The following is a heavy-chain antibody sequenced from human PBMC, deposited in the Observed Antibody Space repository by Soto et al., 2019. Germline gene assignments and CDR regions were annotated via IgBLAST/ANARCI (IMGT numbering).Heavy chain of an antibody. D-gene: IGHD3-10*01. CDR1: GITFSSYA. V-gene: IGHV3-30-3*01. Sequence: GGSLRLSCAASGITFSSYAMHWVRQAPGKGLEWVALISYDGSNQYYADSVKGRFTIFRDNSKNTLYLQMNSLKAEDTAVYFCAIGSGYSIPDSALFDYWGQGTLVTVSS. J-gene: IGHJ4*02. CDR2: ISYDGSNQ. CDR3: AIGSGYSIPDSALFDY.